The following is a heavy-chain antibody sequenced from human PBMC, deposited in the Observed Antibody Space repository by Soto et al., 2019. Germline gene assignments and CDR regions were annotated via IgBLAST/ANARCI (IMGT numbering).Heavy chain of an antibody. CDR2: IIPIFGTA. J-gene: IGHJ6*02. CDR1: GGTFSSYA. Sequence: SVKVSCKASGGTFSSYAISWVRQAPGQGLEWMGGIIPIFGTANYAQKFQGRVTITADESTSTAYMELSSLRSEDTAVYYCARSPFGELYPTYYGMDVWGQGTTVTVSS. V-gene: IGHV1-69*13. D-gene: IGHD3-10*01. CDR3: ARSPFGELYPTYYGMDV.